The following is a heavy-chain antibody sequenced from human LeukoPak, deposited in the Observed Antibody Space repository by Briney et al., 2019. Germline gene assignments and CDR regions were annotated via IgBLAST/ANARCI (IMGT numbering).Heavy chain of an antibody. Sequence: GGSLRLSCAASRFTFSNAWMSWVRQAPGKGLEWVGRIKGKTDGGTTYYAAPVKGRFTISRDDSKNTLYLQMISLKTEDTGVYYCTTELDGGPNNWGQGTLVTVSS. V-gene: IGHV3-15*01. CDR2: IKGKTDGGTT. CDR3: TTELDGGPNN. J-gene: IGHJ4*02. D-gene: IGHD1/OR15-1a*01. CDR1: RFTFSNAW.